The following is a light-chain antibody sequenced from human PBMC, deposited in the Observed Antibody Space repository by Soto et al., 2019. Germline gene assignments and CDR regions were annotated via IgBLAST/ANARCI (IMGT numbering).Light chain of an antibody. J-gene: IGKJ2*01. CDR3: QQYNNWPYT. V-gene: IGKV3-15*01. Sequence: EIVMTQSPATLSVSPWEGATLSCRASQSVSSNLAWYQQKPGQAPRLLIYGAYIRATGIPARISGSGSGTEFTLTITSLHSEDFAVYYCQQYNNWPYTFGQGTKLEIK. CDR2: GAY. CDR1: QSVSSN.